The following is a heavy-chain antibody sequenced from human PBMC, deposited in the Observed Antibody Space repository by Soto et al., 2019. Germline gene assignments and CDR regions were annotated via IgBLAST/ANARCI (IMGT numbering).Heavy chain of an antibody. D-gene: IGHD4-17*01. V-gene: IGHV4-34*01. CDR3: ARGGVRVTTP. Sequence: QVQLQQWGAGLLKPSETLSLTCAVYGGSFSGYYWSWIRQPPGKGLEWIGGINHSGNTNYNPSLKSRVTISVHTSKNQFSLKLSSLTAADTAVYYWARGGVRVTTPWGQGTLVTVSS. CDR1: GGSFSGYY. CDR2: INHSGNT. J-gene: IGHJ5*02.